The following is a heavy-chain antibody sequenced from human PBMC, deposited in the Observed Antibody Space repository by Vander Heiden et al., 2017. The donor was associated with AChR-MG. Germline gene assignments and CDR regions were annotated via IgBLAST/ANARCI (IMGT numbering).Heavy chain of an antibody. CDR2: IIPIFGTA. J-gene: IGHJ4*02. Sequence: QVQLVQSGAEAKKHGSAVKGSRKASGGTFRSYAISWVRQAPGQGLEWMGGIIPIFGTANYAQKFQGRVTITADESTSTAYMELSSLRSEDTAVYYCARRDPEFDYWGQGTLVTVSS. CDR3: ARRDPEFDY. V-gene: IGHV1-69*01. CDR1: GGTFRSYA.